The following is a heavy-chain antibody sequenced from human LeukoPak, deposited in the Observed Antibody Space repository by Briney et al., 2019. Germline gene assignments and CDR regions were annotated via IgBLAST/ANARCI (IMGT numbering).Heavy chain of an antibody. CDR2: ISSSSSYI. CDR1: GFTFSSYS. V-gene: IGHV3-21*01. CDR3: AKDRGGHSWEAFDI. D-gene: IGHD1-26*01. J-gene: IGHJ3*02. Sequence: GGSLRLSCAASGFTFSSYSMNWVRQAPGKGLEWVSSISSSSSYIYYADSVKGRFTISRDNAKNSLYLQMNSLRAEDTAVYYCAKDRGGHSWEAFDIWSQGTMVTVSS.